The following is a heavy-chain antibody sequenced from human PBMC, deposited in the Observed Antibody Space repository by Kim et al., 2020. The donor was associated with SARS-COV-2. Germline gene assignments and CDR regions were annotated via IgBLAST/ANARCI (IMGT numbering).Heavy chain of an antibody. D-gene: IGHD5-18*01. J-gene: IGHJ4*02. V-gene: IGHV3-15*01. CDR2: T. CDR3: TTGNTAMGIDY. Sequence: TDYAAPVKGRFTISRDDSKNALYLQMNSLKTEDTAVYYCTTGNTAMGIDYWGQGTLVTVSS.